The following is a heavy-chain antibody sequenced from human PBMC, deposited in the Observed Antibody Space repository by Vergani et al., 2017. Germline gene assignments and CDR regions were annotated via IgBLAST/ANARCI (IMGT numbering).Heavy chain of an antibody. Sequence: EVQLLESGGGLVQPGGSLRLSCAASGFTFSSYSMNWVRQAPGKGLEWVSYISSSSSTIYYADSVKGRFTISRDNAKNSLYLQMNSLRAEDTAVYYCASIDYWGQGTLVTVSS. CDR3: ASIDY. V-gene: IGHV3-48*01. CDR1: GFTFSSYS. J-gene: IGHJ4*02. CDR2: ISSSSSTI.